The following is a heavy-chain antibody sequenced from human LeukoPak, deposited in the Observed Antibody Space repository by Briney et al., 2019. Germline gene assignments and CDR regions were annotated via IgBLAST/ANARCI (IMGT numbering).Heavy chain of an antibody. J-gene: IGHJ3*02. D-gene: IGHD3-10*01. CDR2: IYSGGST. V-gene: IGHV3-53*01. Sequence: GGSLRLSCAASGFTVSSNYMSWVRQAPGKGLEWVSVIYSGGSTYYADFVKGRFTISRDNSKNTLYLQMNSLRVEDTAVYYCARDRLWFGEGAFDIWGQGTMVTVSS. CDR3: ARDRLWFGEGAFDI. CDR1: GFTVSSNY.